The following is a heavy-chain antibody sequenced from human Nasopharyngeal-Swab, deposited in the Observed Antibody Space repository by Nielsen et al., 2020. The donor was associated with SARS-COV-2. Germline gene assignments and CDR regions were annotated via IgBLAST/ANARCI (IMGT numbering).Heavy chain of an antibody. CDR3: ARGLSRNWNDGGFFDY. J-gene: IGHJ4*02. D-gene: IGHD1-20*01. CDR2: IYHSGST. CDR1: GYSISSGYY. V-gene: IGHV4-38-2*02. Sequence: WGSLSLSCTVSGYSISSGYYWCCIRQPPGKGLEWIGSIYHSGSTYYNPSLKSRVTISVDTSKNQFSLKLSSVTAADTAVYYCARGLSRNWNDGGFFDYWGQGTLVTVSS.